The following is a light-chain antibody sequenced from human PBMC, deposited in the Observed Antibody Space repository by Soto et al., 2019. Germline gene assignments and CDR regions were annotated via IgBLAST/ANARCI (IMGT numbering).Light chain of an antibody. J-gene: IGKJ1*01. CDR3: QQYNTWHPKMA. Sequence: VVTQSPATLSVFPGETATLSCRASQSVSSDLAWYQQIPGQAPRLVIYGASTRATGIPARFRGSGSGTEFRLTISSLQSEDFATYYCQQYNTWHPKMAFGRGTKVEIK. CDR1: QSVSSD. CDR2: GAS. V-gene: IGKV3-15*01.